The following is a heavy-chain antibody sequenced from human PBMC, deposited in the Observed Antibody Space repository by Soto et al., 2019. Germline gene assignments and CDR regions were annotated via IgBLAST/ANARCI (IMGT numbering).Heavy chain of an antibody. J-gene: IGHJ6*02. Sequence: PGESLKISCKGSGYSFSDHWIGWVRQMPGKGPEWMGIIYPGDSRTRYSPSFQGQVTISVDKSISTAYLKWSSLKASDTAMYYCARHVGSGWLYYYYGMDVWGQGTTVTVSS. CDR2: IYPGDSRT. CDR3: ARHVGSGWLYYYYGMDV. D-gene: IGHD6-19*01. CDR1: GYSFSDHW. V-gene: IGHV5-51*01.